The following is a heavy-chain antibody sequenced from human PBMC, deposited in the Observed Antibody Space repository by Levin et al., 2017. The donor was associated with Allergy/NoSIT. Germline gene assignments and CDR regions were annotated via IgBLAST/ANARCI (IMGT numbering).Heavy chain of an antibody. Sequence: GESLKISCTASGFTFGDYAMSWVRQAPGKGLEWVGFIRSKAYGGTTEYAASVKGRFTISRDDSKSIAYLQMNSLKTEDTAVYYCTRDTAYYDFWGGYYGYYGMDVWGQGTTVTVSS. V-gene: IGHV3-49*04. CDR2: IRSKAYGGTT. J-gene: IGHJ6*02. D-gene: IGHD3-3*01. CDR1: GFTFGDYA. CDR3: TRDTAYYDFWGGYYGYYGMDV.